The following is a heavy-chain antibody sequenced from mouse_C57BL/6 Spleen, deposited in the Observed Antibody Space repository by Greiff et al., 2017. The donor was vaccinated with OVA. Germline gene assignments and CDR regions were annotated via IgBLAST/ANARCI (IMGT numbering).Heavy chain of an antibody. J-gene: IGHJ3*01. CDR3: ARSLYYGYDVGFAY. CDR1: GYTFTDYN. D-gene: IGHD2-2*01. Sequence: VQLQQSGPELVKPGASVKIPCKASGYTFTDYNMDWVKQSHGKSLEWIGDINPNNGGTIYNQKFKGKATLTVDKSSSTAYMELRSLTSEDTAVYYCARSLYYGYDVGFAYWGQGTLVTVSA. CDR2: INPNNGGT. V-gene: IGHV1-18*01.